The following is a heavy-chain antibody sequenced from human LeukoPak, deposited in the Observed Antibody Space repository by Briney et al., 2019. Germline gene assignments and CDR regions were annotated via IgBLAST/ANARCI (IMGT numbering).Heavy chain of an antibody. CDR3: AKGGIQLWFYLDY. CDR2: ISGSGGST. D-gene: IGHD5-18*01. J-gene: IGHJ4*02. Sequence: GGSLRLSCAVSGFSFSNYAMNWVRQAPGKGLAWVSAISGSGGSTSYADSVKGRFTISRDNSQNTLYLQMNSLRAEDTAVYYCAKGGIQLWFYLDYWGQGTLVTVSS. V-gene: IGHV3-23*01. CDR1: GFSFSNYA.